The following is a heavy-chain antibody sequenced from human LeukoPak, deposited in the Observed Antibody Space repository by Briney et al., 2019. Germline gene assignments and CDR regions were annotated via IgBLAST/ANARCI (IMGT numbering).Heavy chain of an antibody. D-gene: IGHD4-23*01. V-gene: IGHV3-9*01. CDR1: GFTFSNAW. Sequence: GGSLRLSCAASGFTFSNAWMSWVRQAPGKGLEWVSGISWNSGNIGYADSVKGRFTISRDNAKNSLYLQMNSLRAEDTALYYCAKDSNYGGNSPLDYWGQGTLVTVSS. J-gene: IGHJ4*02. CDR3: AKDSNYGGNSPLDY. CDR2: ISWNSGNI.